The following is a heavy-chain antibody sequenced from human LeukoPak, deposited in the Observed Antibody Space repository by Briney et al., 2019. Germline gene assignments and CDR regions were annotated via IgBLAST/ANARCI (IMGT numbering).Heavy chain of an antibody. CDR2: IKQDGSEK. Sequence: GGSLRLSCAASGFTFSSYWMTWVRQAPGKGLEWVANIKQDGSEKYYVESVKGRSTISRDNAKNSLYVQMNSLRAEDTAVYYCARRRLAAGGTDTFDIWGQGTMVTVSS. V-gene: IGHV3-7*01. D-gene: IGHD6-13*01. CDR3: ARRRLAAGGTDTFDI. CDR1: GFTFSSYW. J-gene: IGHJ3*02.